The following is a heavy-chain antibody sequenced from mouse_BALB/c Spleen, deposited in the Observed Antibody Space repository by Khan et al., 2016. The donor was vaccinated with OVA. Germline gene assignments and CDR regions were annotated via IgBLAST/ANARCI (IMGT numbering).Heavy chain of an antibody. D-gene: IGHD1-1*01. J-gene: IGHJ4*01. V-gene: IGHV1S41*01. Sequence: DLVKPGASVKLSCKASGYTFISYWINWIKQRPGQGLEWIGRIAPGSGSTSYSEMLKDKSTLTVDTSSTTAYIQLASLSSKDSAVLFCARSNYYGSGLYAKDYWGQGTSGTVAS. CDR2: IAPGSGST. CDR1: GYTFISYW. CDR3: ARSNYYGSGLYAKDY.